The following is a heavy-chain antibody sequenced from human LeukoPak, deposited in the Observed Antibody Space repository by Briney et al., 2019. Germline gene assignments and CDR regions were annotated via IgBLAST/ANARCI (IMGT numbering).Heavy chain of an antibody. J-gene: IGHJ4*02. Sequence: GGSLRLSCAASQFYMNWVRQAPGKGLEWVSTIYSGGSTYYADSVKGRFIISRDNSKNTLYLQMNSLRAGDTAVYYCASGESYYLENWGQGTLVTVSS. CDR1: QFY. CDR2: IYSGGST. CDR3: ASGESYYLEN. D-gene: IGHD1-26*01. V-gene: IGHV3-66*01.